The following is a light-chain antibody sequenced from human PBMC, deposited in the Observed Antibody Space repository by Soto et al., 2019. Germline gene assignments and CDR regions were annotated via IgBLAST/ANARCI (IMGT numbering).Light chain of an antibody. CDR1: QGIRNY. J-gene: IGKJ4*01. V-gene: IGKV1-9*01. CDR2: AAS. Sequence: DIDVTQTPSFLSSSVRDRVTLTSRASQGIRNYLAWYQQKPGKAPKLLIYAASTLQSGVPSRFSGSGSGTEFTLTITNLQPEDFATYFCQQLNSYPRLTFGGGTKVDI. CDR3: QQLNSYPRLT.